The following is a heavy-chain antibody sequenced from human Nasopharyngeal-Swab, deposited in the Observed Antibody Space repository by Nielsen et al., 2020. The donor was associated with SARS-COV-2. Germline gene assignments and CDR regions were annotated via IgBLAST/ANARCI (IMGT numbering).Heavy chain of an antibody. CDR3: ASDFYGSGTYYFDY. V-gene: IGHV1-46*01. CDR1: GYKFTSYY. D-gene: IGHD3-10*01. J-gene: IGHJ4*02. CDR2: INPSIYST. Sequence: ASVKVSCKASGYKFTSYYIHWVRQAPGQGLEWMGVINPSIYSTTYAQKFQGRVSMTRDTSTSTVYMEVSSLTSEDTAMYFCASDFYGSGTYYFDYWGQGTLVTVSS.